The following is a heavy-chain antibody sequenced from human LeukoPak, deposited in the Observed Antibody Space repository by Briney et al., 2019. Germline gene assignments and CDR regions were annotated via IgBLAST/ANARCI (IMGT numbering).Heavy chain of an antibody. Sequence: GGSLRLSCAASGFTFSSYGMHWVRQAPGKGLEWVSGISWNSGSIGYADSVKGRFTISRDNAKNSLYLQMNSLRAEDTALYYCTKAIGDSSGYSDYWGQGTLVTVSS. D-gene: IGHD3-22*01. CDR3: TKAIGDSSGYSDY. V-gene: IGHV3-9*01. CDR2: ISWNSGSI. J-gene: IGHJ4*02. CDR1: GFTFSSYG.